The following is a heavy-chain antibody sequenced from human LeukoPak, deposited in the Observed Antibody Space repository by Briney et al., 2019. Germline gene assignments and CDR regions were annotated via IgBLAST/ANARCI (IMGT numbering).Heavy chain of an antibody. CDR1: GFTFDDYA. V-gene: IGHV3-9*01. Sequence: GRSLRLSCAASGFTFDDYAMHWVRQAPGKGLEWVSGISWNSGSIGYADSVKGRFTISRDNAKNYLYLQMNSLRAEDTALYYCAKDEDVNSSRRGLWLSRFGSNNLFQHWGQGTLVTVSS. J-gene: IGHJ1*01. CDR3: AKDEDVNSSRRGLWLSRFGSNNLFQH. CDR2: ISWNSGSI. D-gene: IGHD6-19*01.